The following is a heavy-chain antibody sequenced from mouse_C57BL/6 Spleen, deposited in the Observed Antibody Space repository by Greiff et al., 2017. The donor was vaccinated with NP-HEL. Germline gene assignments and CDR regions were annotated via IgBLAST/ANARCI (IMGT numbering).Heavy chain of an antibody. V-gene: IGHV5-9-1*02. J-gene: IGHJ3*01. D-gene: IGHD2-4*01. CDR2: ISSGGDYI. CDR1: GFTFSSYA. CDR3: TRGGYDYAWFAY. Sequence: EVMLVESGEGLVKPGGSLKLSCAASGFTFSSYAMSWVRQTPEKRLEWVAYISSGGDYIYYADTVKGRFTISRDNARNTLYLQMSSLKSEDTAMYYCTRGGYDYAWFAYGGQGTLVTVSA.